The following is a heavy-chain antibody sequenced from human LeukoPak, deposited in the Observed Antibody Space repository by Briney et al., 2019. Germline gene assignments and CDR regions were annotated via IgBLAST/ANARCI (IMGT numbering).Heavy chain of an antibody. D-gene: IGHD1-26*01. CDR1: GASISSGSYY. Sequence: SQTLSLTCTVSGASISSGSYYWGWIRQPPGKGLEWIASIYYRGSTYDNPSLKSRVTISLDTSKNQFSLKLSSVTAADTAVYYCARLPIMVGAPRHFQDWGQGTLVIVSS. CDR3: ARLPIMVGAPRHFQD. V-gene: IGHV4-39*01. CDR2: IYYRGST. J-gene: IGHJ1*01.